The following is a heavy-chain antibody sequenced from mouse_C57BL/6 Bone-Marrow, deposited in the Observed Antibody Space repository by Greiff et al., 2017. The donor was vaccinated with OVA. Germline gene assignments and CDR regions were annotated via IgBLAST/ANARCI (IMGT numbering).Heavy chain of an antibody. CDR1: GYTFTGYW. CDR2: ILPGSGST. J-gene: IGHJ3*01. Sequence: QVQLQQSGAELMKPGASVKLSCKATGYTFTGYWIEWVKQRPGHGLEWIGEILPGSGSTNYNEKFKGKATFTADTSSNTAYMQRSSLTTEASAIYYCARSGRVWQRGFAYWGQGTLVTVSA. CDR3: ARSGRVWQRGFAY. D-gene: IGHD2-10*02. V-gene: IGHV1-9*01.